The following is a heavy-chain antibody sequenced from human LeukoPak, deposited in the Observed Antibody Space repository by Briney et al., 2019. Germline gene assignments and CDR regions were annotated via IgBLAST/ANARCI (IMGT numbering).Heavy chain of an antibody. CDR1: GFTFSSYA. V-gene: IGHV3-23*01. D-gene: IGHD4-17*01. Sequence: GGSLRLSCAASGFTFSSYALSWVRQAPGKGLEWVSTISGSGGSTYYADSVKGRFTISRDNSKNTLYLQMNSLRADDTAVYYCAKGRGSTVKLIWFDPWGQGTLVTVSS. J-gene: IGHJ5*02. CDR2: ISGSGGST. CDR3: AKGRGSTVKLIWFDP.